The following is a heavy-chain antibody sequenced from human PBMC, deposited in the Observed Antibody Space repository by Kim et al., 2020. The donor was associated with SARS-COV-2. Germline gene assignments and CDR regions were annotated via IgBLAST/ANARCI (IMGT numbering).Heavy chain of an antibody. CDR3: TSSGSYHNDAFDI. J-gene: IGHJ3*02. D-gene: IGHD1-26*01. CDR2: IKSKTDGGTT. Sequence: GGSLRLSCAASGFTFSNAWMSWVRQAPGKGLEWVGRIKSKTDGGTTDYAAPVKGRFTISRDDSKNTLYLQMNSLKTEDTAVYYCTSSGSYHNDAFDIWGQGTMVTVSS. CDR1: GFTFSNAW. V-gene: IGHV3-15*01.